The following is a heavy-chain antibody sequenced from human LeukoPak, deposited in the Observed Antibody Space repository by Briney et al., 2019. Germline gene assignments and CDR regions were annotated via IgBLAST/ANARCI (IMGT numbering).Heavy chain of an antibody. V-gene: IGHV3-48*03. D-gene: IGHD3-10*02. CDR1: GFTFSSYE. J-gene: IGHJ6*04. Sequence: PGGSLRLSCGASGFTFSSYEMNWVRQAPGKGLEWVSYISSSGSTIYYADPVKGRFTISRDNSKNTLYLQMNSLRAEDTAVYYCAELGITMIGGVWGKGTTVTISS. CDR2: ISSSGSTI. CDR3: AELGITMIGGV.